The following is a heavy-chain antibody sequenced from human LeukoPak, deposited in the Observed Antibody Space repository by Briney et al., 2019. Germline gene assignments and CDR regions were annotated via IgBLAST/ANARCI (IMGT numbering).Heavy chain of an antibody. J-gene: IGHJ4*02. CDR3: ARVIVVHGIYYFDY. D-gene: IGHD1-26*01. CDR2: IIPIFGTA. CDR1: GGTFSSYA. Sequence: SVKVSCKASGGTFSSYAISWVRQAPGQGLEWMGGIIPIFGTANYAQKFQGRVTITADESTSTAYMELSSLRSEDTAVYSCARVIVVHGIYYFDYWGQGTLVTVSS. V-gene: IGHV1-69*13.